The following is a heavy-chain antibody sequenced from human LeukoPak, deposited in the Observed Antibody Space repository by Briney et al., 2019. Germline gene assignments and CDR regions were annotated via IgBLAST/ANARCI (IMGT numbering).Heavy chain of an antibody. V-gene: IGHV1-2*02. CDR1: GYTFSGYY. D-gene: IGHD2-2*01. CDR2: INPNSGDT. Sequence: ASVKVSCKASGYTFSGYYMHWVRQAPGKGLEWMGWINPNSGDTYYTQKLQGRVTMTRDTSISTAYMELSWLRSDDMAVYYCARDWRYCSSTNCFPYNWFDPWGQGTLVTVSS. CDR3: ARDWRYCSSTNCFPYNWFDP. J-gene: IGHJ5*02.